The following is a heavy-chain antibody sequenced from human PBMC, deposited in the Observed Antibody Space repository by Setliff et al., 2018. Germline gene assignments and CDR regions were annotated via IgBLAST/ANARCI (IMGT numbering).Heavy chain of an antibody. D-gene: IGHD3-22*01. J-gene: IGHJ4*02. Sequence: SVKVSCKASGYTFTSYGISWVRQAPGQGLEWMGGIIPIFGTANYAQKFQGRVTITTDESTSTAYMELSSLRSEDTAVYYCATWYYYDSSGYYLYYWGQGTLVTVSS. CDR1: GYTFTSYG. CDR3: ATWYYYDSSGYYLYY. V-gene: IGHV1-69*05. CDR2: IIPIFGTA.